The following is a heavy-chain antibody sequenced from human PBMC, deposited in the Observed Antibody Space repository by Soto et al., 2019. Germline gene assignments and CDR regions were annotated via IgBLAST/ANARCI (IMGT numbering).Heavy chain of an antibody. CDR2: IIPIFGTA. D-gene: IGHD5-12*01. J-gene: IGHJ6*02. CDR3: ARVDVYRRVATVHYYYYGMDV. CDR1: GGTFSSYA. Sequence: QVQLVQFGAEVKKPGSSVKVSCKASGGTFSSYAISWVRQAPGQGLEWMGGIIPIFGTANYAQKFQGRVTITADESTSTAYMELSSLRSEDTAVYYCARVDVYRRVATVHYYYYGMDVWGQGTTVTVSS. V-gene: IGHV1-69*01.